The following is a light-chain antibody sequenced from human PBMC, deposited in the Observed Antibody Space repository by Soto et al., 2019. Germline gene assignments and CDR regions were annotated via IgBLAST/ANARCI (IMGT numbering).Light chain of an antibody. V-gene: IGKV3-20*01. J-gene: IGKJ1*01. CDR1: QSVSSNY. CDR3: QQYDTSPRT. CDR2: GAS. Sequence: ELVLTQSPGTLSLSPGERATLSCRASQSVSSNYLAWYQQKRGQAPRLLIYGASSRATGIPTWFSGSGSGTDFTLTISRLETADFAVYYCQQYDTSPRTCGQGTKVEI.